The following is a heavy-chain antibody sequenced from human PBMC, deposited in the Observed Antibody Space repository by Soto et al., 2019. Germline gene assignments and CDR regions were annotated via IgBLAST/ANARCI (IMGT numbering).Heavy chain of an antibody. Sequence: QVQLVQSGAEVKKPGASVKVSCKASGYTFTTYDINWVRQATGQGLEWIGWMSPKTGNTGYAQNFQGRVTMTRNPTISTAYMELSSLTSDDTAVCYCARGPPHWGLDLWGQGTLVPVSS. V-gene: IGHV1-8*01. CDR1: GYTFTTYD. J-gene: IGHJ5*02. CDR3: ARGPPHWGLDL. CDR2: MSPKTGNT. D-gene: IGHD7-27*01.